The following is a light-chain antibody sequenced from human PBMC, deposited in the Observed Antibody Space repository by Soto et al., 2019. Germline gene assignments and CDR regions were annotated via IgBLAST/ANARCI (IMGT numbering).Light chain of an antibody. CDR1: QSISSW. J-gene: IGKJ1*01. CDR3: QQYNSYSRT. Sequence: DIQMTQSPSTLSASVGDRVTITCRASQSISSWLAWYQQKPGKAPKLLIYKASSLESGVLSRFSGSGSGTEFTLTISSLQPDDFATYYCQQYNSYSRTFGQGTKVDI. CDR2: KAS. V-gene: IGKV1-5*03.